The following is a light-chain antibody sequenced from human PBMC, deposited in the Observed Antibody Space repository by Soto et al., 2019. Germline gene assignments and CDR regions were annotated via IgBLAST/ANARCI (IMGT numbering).Light chain of an antibody. V-gene: IGLV2-8*01. J-gene: IGLJ1*01. CDR2: EVS. Sequence: QSVLTQPPSASGSPGQSVTISCTGTSSDVGGYNYVSWYQQHPGKAPKLMIYEVSKRPSGVPDRFSGSKSGNTASLTVSGLQAEYEADYYCSSYAGSNKVFGTGTNVTVL. CDR1: SSDVGGYNY. CDR3: SSYAGSNKV.